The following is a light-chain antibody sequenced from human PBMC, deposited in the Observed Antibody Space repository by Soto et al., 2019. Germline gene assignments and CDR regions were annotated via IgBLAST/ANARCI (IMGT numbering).Light chain of an antibody. CDR2: SAS. CDR1: QHVDRY. J-gene: IGKJ5*01. CDR3: QQRSNWPIT. Sequence: DIQMTQSPSSLSASVGDSVTITCRTSQHVDRYLSWYQQIPGRAPKLLIYSASSLVSGAPPRFRGSASGTEFTLSISSLQREDFAVYYCQQRSNWPITFGQGTRLEIK. V-gene: IGKV1-39*01.